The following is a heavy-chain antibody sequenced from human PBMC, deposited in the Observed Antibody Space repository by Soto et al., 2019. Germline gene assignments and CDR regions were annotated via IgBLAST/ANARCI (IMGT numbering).Heavy chain of an antibody. CDR1: GGSISSSTYY. CDR2: IYYSGST. Sequence: PSETLSLTCTVSGGSISSSTYYWGWIRQPPGKGLEWIGSIYYSGSTYYNPSLKSRVTISVDTSKNQFSLKLSSVTAADTAVYYCARQEVEYYFDYWGQGTLVTVSS. J-gene: IGHJ4*02. D-gene: IGHD6-6*01. CDR3: ARQEVEYYFDY. V-gene: IGHV4-39*01.